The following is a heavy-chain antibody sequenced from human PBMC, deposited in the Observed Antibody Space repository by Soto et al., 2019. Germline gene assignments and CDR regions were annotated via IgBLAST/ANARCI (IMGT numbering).Heavy chain of an antibody. J-gene: IGHJ4*02. Sequence: SETLSLTCTVSSGSISSGGYYWSWIRQHPGKGLEWIGYIYYSGITYYNPSLKSRVTISVDTSKNQFSLKLSSVTAADTAVYYCARLYPPLRGSSWLDYWGQGTLVTVSS. V-gene: IGHV4-31*03. D-gene: IGHD6-13*01. CDR3: ARLYPPLRGSSWLDY. CDR1: SGSISSGGYY. CDR2: IYYSGIT.